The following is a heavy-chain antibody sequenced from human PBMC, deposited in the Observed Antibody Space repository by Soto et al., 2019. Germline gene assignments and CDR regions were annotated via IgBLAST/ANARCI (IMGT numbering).Heavy chain of an antibody. Sequence: GGSLRLSCAASGFTFSSYGMHWVRQGPGKGLEWVAFISYDGSNKYYADSVKGRFTISRDTSKSTLYLQMNSLRAEDTAVYYCARETRVVVAADTYNWFDPWGQGTLVTVSS. J-gene: IGHJ5*02. V-gene: IGHV3-30*03. D-gene: IGHD2-15*01. CDR2: ISYDGSNK. CDR3: ARETRVVVAADTYNWFDP. CDR1: GFTFSSYG.